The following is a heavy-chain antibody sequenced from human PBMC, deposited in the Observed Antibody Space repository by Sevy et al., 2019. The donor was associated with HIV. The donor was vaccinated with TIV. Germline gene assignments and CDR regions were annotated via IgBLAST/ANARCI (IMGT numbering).Heavy chain of an antibody. CDR3: AKVHFKAGWYQLDYYGMDV. CDR2: ISYDGSNK. Sequence: GGSLRLSCAASGFTFSSYGMHWVRQAPGKGLEWVAVISYDGSNKYYADSVKGRFTISRDNSKKTLYLQMNSLRAEDTAVYYCAKVHFKAGWYQLDYYGMDVWGQGTTVTVSS. J-gene: IGHJ6*02. CDR1: GFTFSSYG. D-gene: IGHD6-19*01. V-gene: IGHV3-30*18.